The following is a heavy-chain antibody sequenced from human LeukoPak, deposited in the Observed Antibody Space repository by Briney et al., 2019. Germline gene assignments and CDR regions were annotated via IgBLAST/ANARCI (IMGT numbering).Heavy chain of an antibody. CDR3: AGVSAIPSRTTYYYYYYYMDV. V-gene: IGHV3-23*01. CDR2: ISGSGGST. Sequence: GGSLRLSCAASGFTFSSYAMSWVRQAPGKGLEWVSAISGSGGSTYYADSVKGRFTISRDNAKNSLYLQMNSLRAEDTAVYYCAGVSAIPSRTTYYYYYYYMDVWGKGTTVAISS. J-gene: IGHJ6*03. D-gene: IGHD2-21*02. CDR1: GFTFSSYA.